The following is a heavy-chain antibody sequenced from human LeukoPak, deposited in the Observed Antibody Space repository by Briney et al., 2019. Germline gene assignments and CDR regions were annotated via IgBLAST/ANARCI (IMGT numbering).Heavy chain of an antibody. D-gene: IGHD4-17*01. V-gene: IGHV1-69*04. CDR2: IIPIFGIA. CDR1: GGTFSSYA. J-gene: IGHJ5*02. Sequence: GAPVKVSCKASGGTFSSYAISWVRQAPGQGLEWMGRIIPIFGIANYAQKFPGRVTITADKSTSTAYMELSSLRSEDTAVYYCARDPVTTRFDPWGQGTLVTVSS. CDR3: ARDPVTTRFDP.